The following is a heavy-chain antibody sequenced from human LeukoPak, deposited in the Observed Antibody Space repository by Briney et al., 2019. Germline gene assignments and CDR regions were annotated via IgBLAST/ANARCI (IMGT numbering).Heavy chain of an antibody. CDR2: INPNSGGT. Sequence: ASVKVSCKASGYTFTGYYMHWVRQAPGQGLEWMGWINPNSGGTNYAQKFQGRVTMTRDTSISTAYMELSRLRSDDTAVYYCARGAVGASGGQGYFDYWGQGTLVTVSS. V-gene: IGHV1-2*02. CDR1: GYTFTGYY. J-gene: IGHJ4*02. D-gene: IGHD1-26*01. CDR3: ARGAVGASGGQGYFDY.